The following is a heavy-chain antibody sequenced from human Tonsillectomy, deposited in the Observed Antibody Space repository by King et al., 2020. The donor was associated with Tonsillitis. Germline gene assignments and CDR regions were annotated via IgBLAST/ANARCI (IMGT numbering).Heavy chain of an antibody. Sequence: VQLVESGGGVVQPGRSLRLSCAASGFTFSSYAMHWVRQAPGRGLEWVAVISYDGSNKYYADSVKGRFTISRDNSKNTLYLQMNSLRAEDTAVYYCARDPTMVRGGYYYGMDVWGQGPTVTVSS. CDR2: ISYDGSNK. V-gene: IGHV3-30*04. D-gene: IGHD3-10*01. CDR3: ARDPTMVRGGYYYGMDV. J-gene: IGHJ6*02. CDR1: GFTFSSYA.